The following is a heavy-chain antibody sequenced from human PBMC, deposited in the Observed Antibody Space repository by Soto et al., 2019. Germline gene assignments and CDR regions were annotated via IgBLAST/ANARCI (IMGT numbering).Heavy chain of an antibody. Sequence: QVQLVQSGAEVRKPGASVKVSCKASGYSFTSYYMHWMRQAPGQGLEWMGVINPSGGNTGFAQKFQGRVTMTRDTSTSTVYMELSSQRSEDTAVYYCGRDLEEGVPTWSVPDYWGQGSLVTVSS. CDR1: GYSFTSYY. J-gene: IGHJ4*02. D-gene: IGHD5-12*01. CDR2: INPSGGNT. CDR3: GRDLEEGVPTWSVPDY. V-gene: IGHV1-46*03.